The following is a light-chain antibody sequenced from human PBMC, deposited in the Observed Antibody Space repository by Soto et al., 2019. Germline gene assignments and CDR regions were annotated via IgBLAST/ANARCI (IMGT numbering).Light chain of an antibody. CDR1: QSVSSN. Sequence: EIVMTQSPATLSVSPGERATLSCRASQSVSSNLAWYQQKPGQAPRLLIYGASTRATGIPARFSGSGSGTEFTLTLSCLQSEDFAVYYCQQYNNWPPWTFGQGTKVEIK. J-gene: IGKJ1*01. V-gene: IGKV3-15*01. CDR3: QQYNNWPPWT. CDR2: GAS.